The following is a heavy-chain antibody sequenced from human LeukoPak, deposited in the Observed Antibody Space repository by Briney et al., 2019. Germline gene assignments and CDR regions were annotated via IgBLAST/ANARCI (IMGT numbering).Heavy chain of an antibody. Sequence: GASVKVSCRASGYTFTGYYIHWVRQAPGQGLEWMGWINPKNGGTNYAQKLQGRVTMTTDTSTSTAYMELRSLRSDDTAVYYCARVLGGYSPFDYWGQGTLVTVSS. D-gene: IGHD3-22*01. CDR1: GYTFTGYY. CDR3: ARVLGGYSPFDY. CDR2: INPKNGGT. V-gene: IGHV1-2*02. J-gene: IGHJ4*02.